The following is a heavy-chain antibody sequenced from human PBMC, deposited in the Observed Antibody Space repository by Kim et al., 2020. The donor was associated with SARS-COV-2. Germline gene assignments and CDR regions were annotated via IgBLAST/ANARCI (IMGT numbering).Heavy chain of an antibody. CDR3: ARDLNLYDSSGYYYEGHFDY. CDR2: IYYSGST. Sequence: SETLSLTCTVSGGSISSYYWSWIRQPPGKGLEWIGYIYYSGSTNYNPSLKSRVTISVDTSKNQFSLKLSSVTAADTAVYYCARDLNLYDSSGYYYEGHFDYWGQGTLVTVSS. J-gene: IGHJ4*02. D-gene: IGHD3-22*01. V-gene: IGHV4-59*01. CDR1: GGSISSYY.